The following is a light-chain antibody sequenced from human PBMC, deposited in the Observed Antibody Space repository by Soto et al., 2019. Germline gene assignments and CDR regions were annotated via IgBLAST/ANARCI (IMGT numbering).Light chain of an antibody. CDR3: SSFAGGGNPVL. V-gene: IGLV2-8*01. J-gene: IGLJ2*01. CDR1: SSYVGGYHY. CDR2: EVT. Sequence: QSALTQPPSASGSLGQSVTISCTGTSSYVGGYHYVSWHQQHPGKAPKVMIYEVTKRPPGVPDRFSGSKSGNTASLTVSGLQAEDEADCYCSSFAGGGNPVLLGGGTKLTVL.